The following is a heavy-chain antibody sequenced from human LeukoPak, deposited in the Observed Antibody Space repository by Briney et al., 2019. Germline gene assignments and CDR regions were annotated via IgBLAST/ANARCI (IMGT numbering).Heavy chain of an antibody. CDR3: ARDTYYYDSSGFGY. J-gene: IGHJ4*02. V-gene: IGHV4-34*01. CDR2: INHSGST. CDR1: GGSFSGYY. D-gene: IGHD3-22*01. Sequence: SETLSLTCAVYGGSFSGYYWSWIRQPPGKGLEWIGEINHSGSTNYNPSLKSRVTISVDTSKNQSSLKLSSVTAADTAVYYCARDTYYYDSSGFGYWGQGTLVTVSS.